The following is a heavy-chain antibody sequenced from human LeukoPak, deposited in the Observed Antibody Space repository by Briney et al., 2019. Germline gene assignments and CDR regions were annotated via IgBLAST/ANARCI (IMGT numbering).Heavy chain of an antibody. CDR3: ARGSNWFDP. Sequence: SETLSLTCTVSGGSIRSYYWSWIRQPPGKGLEWIGYIYYSGSTNHNPSLKSRVTISVDTSKNQFSLKLSSVTAADTAVYFCARGSNWFDPWGQGTLVTVSS. J-gene: IGHJ5*02. V-gene: IGHV4-59*01. CDR2: IYYSGST. CDR1: GGSIRSYY.